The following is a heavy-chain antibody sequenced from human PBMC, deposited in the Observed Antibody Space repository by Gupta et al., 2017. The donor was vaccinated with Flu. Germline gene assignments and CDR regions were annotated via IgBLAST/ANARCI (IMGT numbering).Heavy chain of an antibody. CDR3: AKASFFLNNWFDP. D-gene: IGHD3-3*01. CDR2: ISGSGGST. V-gene: IGHV3-23*01. CDR1: YG. Sequence: YGMTWVRQAPGKGLEWVSGISGSGGSTYYADSVKGRFTISRDSSKNLLFLQMNSLRVEDTAVYYCAKASFFLNNWFDPWGQGTLVAVSS. J-gene: IGHJ5*02.